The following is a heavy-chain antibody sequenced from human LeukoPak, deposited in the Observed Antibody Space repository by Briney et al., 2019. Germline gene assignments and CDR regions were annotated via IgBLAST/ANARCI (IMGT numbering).Heavy chain of an antibody. CDR2: ISYDGSNK. V-gene: IGHV3-30*04. D-gene: IGHD3-9*01. CDR3: ARDHLYYDISGPRFDY. Sequence: GGSLRLSCAASGFTFSSYAMHWVRQAPGKGLEWVAVISYDGSNKYYADSVKGRFTILRDNAKNSLYLQMNSLRAEDTAVYYCARDHLYYDISGPRFDYWGQGTRVTVSS. J-gene: IGHJ4*02. CDR1: GFTFSSYA.